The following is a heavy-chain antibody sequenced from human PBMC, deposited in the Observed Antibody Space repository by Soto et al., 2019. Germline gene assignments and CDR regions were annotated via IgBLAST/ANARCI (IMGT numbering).Heavy chain of an antibody. D-gene: IGHD3-9*01. CDR3: AKGRRDDTLTGFYLTYFGY. CDR2: ISGSGGST. J-gene: IGHJ4*02. CDR1: GFTFSNYA. Sequence: EVQLLESGGGLVQPGSSLRLSCAASGFTFSNYAMSWVRQTPGGGLEWVSSISGSGGSTFYADSVQGRFTISRDNPKNTLYLQMNSLRADDTAVYYCAKGRRDDTLTGFYLTYFGYWGRGTLVTVPS. V-gene: IGHV3-23*01.